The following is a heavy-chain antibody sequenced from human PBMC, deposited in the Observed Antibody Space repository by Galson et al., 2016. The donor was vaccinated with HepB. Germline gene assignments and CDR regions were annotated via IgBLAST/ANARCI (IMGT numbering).Heavy chain of an antibody. J-gene: IGHJ4*02. CDR2: INVANGDG. Sequence: SVKVSCKASGYTFVNYALHWVRQAPGQSLEWMGWINVANGDGRYSQKFQDRLTITRDTSATTVSMELSSLTSEDTSVYYCAKDDFWSGYSRSGLDYWGQGTLVTVFS. D-gene: IGHD3-3*01. V-gene: IGHV1-3*01. CDR1: GYTFVNYA. CDR3: AKDDFWSGYSRSGLDY.